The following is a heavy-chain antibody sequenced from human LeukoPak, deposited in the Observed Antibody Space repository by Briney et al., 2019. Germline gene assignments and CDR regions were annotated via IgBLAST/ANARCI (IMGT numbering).Heavy chain of an antibody. CDR2: IYSVGST. J-gene: IGHJ4*02. V-gene: IGHV3-66*02. Sequence: GGSLRLSCAAAGFTVSSNYMSWVRQAPGKGLEWVSVIYSVGSTYYADSVKGRFTISRDNSKNTLYLQMNSLRAEDTAVYYCARDRGGRKRYSSGWYPPDYWGQGTLVTVSS. D-gene: IGHD6-19*01. CDR1: GFTVSSNY. CDR3: ARDRGGRKRYSSGWYPPDY.